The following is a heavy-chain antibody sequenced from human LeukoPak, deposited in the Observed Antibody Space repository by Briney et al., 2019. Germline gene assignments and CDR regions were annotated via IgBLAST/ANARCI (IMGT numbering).Heavy chain of an antibody. CDR3: ARDRLWSPSLDY. Sequence: GASVKVSCKASGYTFTSYAMHWVRQAPGQRLEWMGWINAGNGNTKYSQKFQGRVTITRDTSASTAYMELSSLRSEGTAVYYCARDRLWSPSLDYWGQGTLVTVSS. V-gene: IGHV1-3*01. CDR2: INAGNGNT. CDR1: GYTFTSYA. D-gene: IGHD3-10*01. J-gene: IGHJ4*02.